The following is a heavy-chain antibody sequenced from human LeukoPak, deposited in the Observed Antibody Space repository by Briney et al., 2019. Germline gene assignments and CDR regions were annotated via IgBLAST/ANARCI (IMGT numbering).Heavy chain of an antibody. D-gene: IGHD3-22*01. J-gene: IGHJ4*02. V-gene: IGHV1-69*13. CDR3: ARDPYYYDSSGYWD. CDR2: IIPIFGTA. CDR1: GGTFTSYA. Sequence: SVKVSCKASGGTFTSYAIGWVRQAPGQGLEWMGGIIPIFGTANYAQKFQGRVTITADESTSTAYMELSSLRSEDTAVYYCARDPYYYDSSGYWDWGQGTLVTVSS.